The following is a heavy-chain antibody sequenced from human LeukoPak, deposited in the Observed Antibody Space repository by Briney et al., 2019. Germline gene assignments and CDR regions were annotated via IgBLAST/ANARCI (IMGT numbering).Heavy chain of an antibody. CDR3: ARHRGCSGGTCYRYFDY. D-gene: IGHD2-15*01. V-gene: IGHV4-39*01. J-gene: IGHJ4*02. CDR1: GGSISSNTYY. CDR2: IYYSGST. Sequence: PSETLSLTCTVSGGSISSNTYYRGWIRQPPGKGLEWIGSIYYSGSTYYNPSLKSRATISVGTSTNQFSLKLTPVTAADTAVYYCARHRGCSGGTCYRYFDYWGQGTLVTVSS.